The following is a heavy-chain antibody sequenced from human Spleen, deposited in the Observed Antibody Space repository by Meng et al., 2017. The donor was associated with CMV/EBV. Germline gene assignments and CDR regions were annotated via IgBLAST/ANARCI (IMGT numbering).Heavy chain of an antibody. CDR3: ARGVLGVRGVIAS. CDR2: INPNSGGT. J-gene: IGHJ4*02. D-gene: IGHD3-10*01. V-gene: IGHV1-2*02. Sequence: SVKVSCKASGYTFTDYYIHWVRQAPGQGLEWMGWINPNSGGTNYAQKFQGRVTMTRDTSISTAYIELSRLRSDDTAVYCCARGVLGVRGVIASWGQGTLVTVSS. CDR1: GYTFTDYY.